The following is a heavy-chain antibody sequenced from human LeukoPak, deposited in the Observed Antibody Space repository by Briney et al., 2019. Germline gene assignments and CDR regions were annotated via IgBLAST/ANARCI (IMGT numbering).Heavy chain of an antibody. CDR2: ISSSGSTI. J-gene: IGHJ4*02. D-gene: IGHD3-22*01. V-gene: IGHV3-48*03. Sequence: TGGSLRLSCAASGFTFSSYEMNWVRQAPGKGLEWVSYISSSGSTIYYADSVKGRFTISRDNAKNSLYLQMNSLRAEDTAVYYYARGGSTYYYDSSGYIWGQGTLVTVSS. CDR1: GFTFSSYE. CDR3: ARGGSTYYYDSSGYI.